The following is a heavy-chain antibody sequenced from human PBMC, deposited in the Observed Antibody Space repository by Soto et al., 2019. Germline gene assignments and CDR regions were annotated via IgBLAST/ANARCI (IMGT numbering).Heavy chain of an antibody. V-gene: IGHV5-51*01. Sequence: GESLKISCKGSGYSFTSYWIGWVRQMPGKGLEWMGIIYPGDSDTRYSPSFQGQVTISADKSISTAYLQWSSLKASDTAMYYCARRLDGYKFGYWFDPWGQGTLVTVSS. D-gene: IGHD5-12*01. CDR2: IYPGDSDT. CDR1: GYSFTSYW. J-gene: IGHJ5*02. CDR3: ARRLDGYKFGYWFDP.